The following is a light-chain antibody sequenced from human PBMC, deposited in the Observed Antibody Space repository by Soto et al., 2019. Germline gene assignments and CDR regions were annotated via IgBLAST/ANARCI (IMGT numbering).Light chain of an antibody. Sequence: DIPMTQSPSTLSASVGDRVTINCRASQNIGGWLACYQQKPGKAPKFLVFDAYSLENRVPSRCSGSISGTELTLNISSLHPDDFATCYCQEYNSYWTFGQGPKVDIK. CDR1: QNIGGW. V-gene: IGKV1-5*01. CDR3: QEYNSYWT. CDR2: DAY. J-gene: IGKJ1*01.